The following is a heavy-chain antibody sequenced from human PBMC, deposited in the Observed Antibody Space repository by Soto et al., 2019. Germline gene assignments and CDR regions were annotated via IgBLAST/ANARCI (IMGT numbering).Heavy chain of an antibody. J-gene: IGHJ4*02. CDR3: ARVDDYDILTRYYSSSLDY. V-gene: IGHV1-18*01. Sequence: QVQLVQSGAEVKKPGASVKVSCKASGYTFTSYGISWVRQAPGQGLEWMGWISAYNGNTNYAPKLQGKATMNTDTTTSTANMELRSLRAYDTAVYYCARVDDYDILTRYYSSSLDYWGQGTLVTVSS. CDR2: ISAYNGNT. D-gene: IGHD3-9*01. CDR1: GYTFTSYG.